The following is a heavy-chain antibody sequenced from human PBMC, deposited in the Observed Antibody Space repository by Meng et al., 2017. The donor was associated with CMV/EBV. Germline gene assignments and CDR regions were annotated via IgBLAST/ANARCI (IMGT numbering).Heavy chain of an antibody. V-gene: IGHV4-4*07. Sequence: PDRLKPAGTLSLTSPVPAGSTSSNCESWIRLPAVTVLECIGRIYTSQSTNYNPSPKLRFTLSVATSKNQFSLKLSSLTAADTAVYYCASSMVVAGDWFDPWGQGTLVTVSS. CDR3: ASSMVVAGDWFDP. D-gene: IGHD2-15*01. J-gene: IGHJ5*02. CDR2: IYTSQST. CDR1: AGSTSSNC.